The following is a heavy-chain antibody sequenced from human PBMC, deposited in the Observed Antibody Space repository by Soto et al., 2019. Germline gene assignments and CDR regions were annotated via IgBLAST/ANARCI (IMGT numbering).Heavy chain of an antibody. CDR3: ARNLNRAAATRPYYFDY. V-gene: IGHV4-34*01. CDR2: INHSGST. J-gene: IGHJ4*02. Sequence: PSETLSLTCAVYGGSFSGYYLSWIRQPPGKGLEWIGEINHSGSTNYNPSLKSRVTISVDTSKNQFSLKLSSVTAADTAVYYCARNLNRAAATRPYYFDYWGQGTLVTVSS. CDR1: GGSFSGYY. D-gene: IGHD2-15*01.